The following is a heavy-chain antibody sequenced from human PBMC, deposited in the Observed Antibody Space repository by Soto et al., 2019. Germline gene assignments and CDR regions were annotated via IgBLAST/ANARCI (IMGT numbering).Heavy chain of an antibody. V-gene: IGHV3-53*02. D-gene: IGHD3-10*01. J-gene: IGHJ4*02. CDR3: ARVPGRL. CDR1: GFSVSRHY. CDR2: VYSGGAT. Sequence: QLVETGGRLIQPGTSLTLSCAASGFSVSRHYMTWVRQAPGKGLEWVSFVYSGGATFYADSVKGRFILSRDDSQNTIYLQMNNLRAEDTAVSYCARVPGRLWGRGTLVTVAS.